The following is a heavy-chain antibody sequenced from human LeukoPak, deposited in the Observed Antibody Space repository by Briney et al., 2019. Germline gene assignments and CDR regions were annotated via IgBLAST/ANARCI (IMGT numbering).Heavy chain of an antibody. V-gene: IGHV1-2*02. D-gene: IGHD6-13*01. CDR3: ARGRQLVRGLDY. CDR1: GYTFTGYY. J-gene: IGHJ4*02. CDR2: ISPNSGGT. Sequence: ASVKVSCKASGYTFTGYYMHWVRQAPGQGLEWMGWISPNSGGTNYAQKFQGRVTMTRDTSISTAYMELSRLRSDDTAVYYCARGRQLVRGLDYWGQGTLVTVSS.